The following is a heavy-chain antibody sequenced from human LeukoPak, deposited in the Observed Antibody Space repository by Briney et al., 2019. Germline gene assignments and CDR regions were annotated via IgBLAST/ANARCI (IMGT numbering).Heavy chain of an antibody. CDR1: GGTFSSYA. CDR2: IIPIFGIA. V-gene: IGHV1-69*04. J-gene: IGHJ4*02. D-gene: IGHD3-3*01. Sequence: GASVKVSCKASGGTFSSYAISWVRQAPGQGLEWMGRIIPIFGIANYAQKFQGRVTITADKSTSTAYMGLSSLRSEDTAMYYCATPGLDYDFWSGSFQGDYWGQGTLVTVSS. CDR3: ATPGLDYDFWSGSFQGDY.